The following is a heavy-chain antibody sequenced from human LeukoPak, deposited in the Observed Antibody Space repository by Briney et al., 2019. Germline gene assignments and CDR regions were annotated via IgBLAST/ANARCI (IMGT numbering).Heavy chain of an antibody. Sequence: PGGSLRLSCAASGFTFSSYAMSWVRQAPGKGLEWVSLINDSGGNTYYADSVKGRFTISRDNSKNTLFLQMSSLRAEDTAVYYCVKNWGGYYFDYWGQGTLVTVSS. J-gene: IGHJ4*02. CDR1: GFTFSSYA. D-gene: IGHD7-27*01. CDR2: INDSGGNT. V-gene: IGHV3-23*01. CDR3: VKNWGGYYFDY.